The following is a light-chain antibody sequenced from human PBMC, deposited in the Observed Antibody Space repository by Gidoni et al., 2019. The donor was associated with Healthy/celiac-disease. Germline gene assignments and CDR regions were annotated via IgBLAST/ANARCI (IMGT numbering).Light chain of an antibody. Sequence: QSALTQPASVSGSPVQSITISCTGPSSDVGGYNYVSWYQQHPGKAPKLMIYDVSNRPSGVYNRFSGSKSGNTASLTISGLQAEDEADYYCRSYTSSSTLFGGGNKLTVL. CDR3: RSYTSSSTL. CDR2: DVS. CDR1: SSDVGGYNY. V-gene: IGLV2-14*03. J-gene: IGLJ2*01.